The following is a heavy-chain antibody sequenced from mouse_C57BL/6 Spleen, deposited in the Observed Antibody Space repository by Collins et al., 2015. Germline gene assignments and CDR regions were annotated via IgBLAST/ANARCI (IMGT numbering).Heavy chain of an antibody. CDR2: IWSGGST. CDR3: AGKGGNYPALAY. Sequence: QVQLKQSGPGLVQPSQSLSITCTVSGFSLTSYGVHWVRQSPGKGLEWLGVIWSGGSTDYNAAFISRLSISKDNSKSQVFFKMNSLQANDTAIYYCAGKGGNYPALAYWGQGTLVTVSA. D-gene: IGHD2-1*01. V-gene: IGHV2-2*02. J-gene: IGHJ3*01. CDR1: GFSLTSYG.